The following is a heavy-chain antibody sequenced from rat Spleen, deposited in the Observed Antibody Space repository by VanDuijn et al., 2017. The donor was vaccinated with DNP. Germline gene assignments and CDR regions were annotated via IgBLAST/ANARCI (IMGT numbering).Heavy chain of an antibody. V-gene: IGHV5-17*01. CDR2: IIYDGSST. Sequence: EVQLVESGGGLVQPGRSLKLSCAASGFTFSDYAMAWVRQAPKKGLEWVATIIYDGSSTYYRDSVKGRFTISRDNAKSTLYLQMDSLRSEDTATYYCATRLPGYNYFDYWGQGVMVTVSS. CDR3: ATRLPGYNYFDY. J-gene: IGHJ2*01. D-gene: IGHD1-4*01. CDR1: GFTFSDYA.